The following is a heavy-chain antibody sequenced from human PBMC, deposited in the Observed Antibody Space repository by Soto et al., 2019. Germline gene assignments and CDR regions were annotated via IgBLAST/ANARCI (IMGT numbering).Heavy chain of an antibody. V-gene: IGHV4-34*01. Sequence: SETLSLTCAVYGGSFSGYYWSWIRQPPGKGLEWIGEINHSGSTNYDPSLKSRVTISVDTSKNQFSLKLSSVTAADTAVYYCASGVVLWLGELLYCHGMDVWGQGTKVTVSS. D-gene: IGHD3-10*01. CDR3: ASGVVLWLGELLYCHGMDV. J-gene: IGHJ6*02. CDR2: INHSGST. CDR1: GGSFSGYY.